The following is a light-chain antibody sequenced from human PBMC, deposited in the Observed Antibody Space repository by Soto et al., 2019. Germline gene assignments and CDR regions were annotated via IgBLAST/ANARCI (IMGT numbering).Light chain of an antibody. CDR1: GSDIGAYNY. CDR3: SSYTRGSTLV. Sequence: QSALTQPPSASGSPGQSVTISCTGTGSDIGAYNYVSWYQQYPGKAPKVMIYDVIKRPSGVPDRFSGSKSGNTASLTVSGLRADDEAVYYCSSYTRGSTLVFGGGTKVTVL. V-gene: IGLV2-8*01. J-gene: IGLJ3*02. CDR2: DVI.